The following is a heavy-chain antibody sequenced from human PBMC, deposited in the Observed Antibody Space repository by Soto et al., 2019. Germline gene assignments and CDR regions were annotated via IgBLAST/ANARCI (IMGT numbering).Heavy chain of an antibody. CDR3: ARARAERGLTYAVWGGTFDP. D-gene: IGHD3-16*01. CDR2: SIPVLGTT. Sequence: QVQLVQSGAEVKKPGSSVKVSCKASGGAFSSFDLSWGRQAPGLGLEWMGGSIPVLGTTSYAQKSPGRITMTADASTRTAQMGLYTLRPDATALYYCARARAERGLTYAVWGGTFDPWGQGTLVTVSS. V-gene: IGHV1-69*01. J-gene: IGHJ5*02. CDR1: GGAFSSFD.